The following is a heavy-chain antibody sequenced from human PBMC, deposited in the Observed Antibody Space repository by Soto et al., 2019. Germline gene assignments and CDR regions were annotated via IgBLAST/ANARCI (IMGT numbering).Heavy chain of an antibody. D-gene: IGHD1-20*01. CDR3: TRDRLTGDFREAFDI. CDR1: GFTLSRYS. J-gene: IGHJ3*02. Sequence: ESGGGLVQPGGSLRLSCAASGFTLSRYSMSWVRQAPGKGLEYIAYIDTGSVSTYYADSVEGRFAVFRDNARNSLYLQLNSLRDEDTALYFCTRDRLTGDFREAFDIGGQGTLVTVSS. V-gene: IGHV3-48*02. CDR2: IDTGSVST.